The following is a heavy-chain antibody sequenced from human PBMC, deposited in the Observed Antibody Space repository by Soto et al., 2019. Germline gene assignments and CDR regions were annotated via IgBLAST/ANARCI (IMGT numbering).Heavy chain of an antibody. V-gene: IGHV3-64*01. Sequence: GGSLRLSCAASGFTFSSYAMHWVRQAPGKGLEYVSVISSNGGSTDYANSVKGRFTISRDNSKNTLYLQMGSLRAEDMAVYYCARAFGYAFDIWGQGTRVTVSS. CDR1: GFTFSSYA. J-gene: IGHJ3*02. CDR2: ISSNGGST. CDR3: ARAFGYAFDI. D-gene: IGHD3-10*01.